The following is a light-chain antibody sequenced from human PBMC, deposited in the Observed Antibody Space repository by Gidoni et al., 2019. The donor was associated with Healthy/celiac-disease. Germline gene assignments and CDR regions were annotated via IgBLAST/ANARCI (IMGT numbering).Light chain of an antibody. J-gene: IGKJ4*01. Sequence: DIVMTQSPDSLAVSLGERATINCKSSQSVLYSSNNKNYLAWYQQNPGQPPRLLIYWASTRESGVPDRFSGSGSGTDFTLIISSLQAEDVAVYYCQQYFSIPLTFGGGTKVEIK. CDR1: QSVLYSSNNKNY. CDR3: QQYFSIPLT. V-gene: IGKV4-1*01. CDR2: WAS.